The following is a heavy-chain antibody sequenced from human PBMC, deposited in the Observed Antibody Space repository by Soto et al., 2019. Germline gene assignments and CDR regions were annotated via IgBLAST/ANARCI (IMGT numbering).Heavy chain of an antibody. J-gene: IGHJ4*02. CDR1: GFTFSSYS. V-gene: IGHV3-21*01. Sequence: PGGSLRLSCAASGFTFSSYSMNWVRQAPGKGLEWVSSISSSNSYIYYADSVKGRFTISRDNAKNSLYLQMNSLRAEDTAVYYCARMVYYGAGRYYCRPHFDYWGQGTLVTVSS. CDR2: ISSSNSYI. D-gene: IGHD3-10*01. CDR3: ARMVYYGAGRYYCRPHFDY.